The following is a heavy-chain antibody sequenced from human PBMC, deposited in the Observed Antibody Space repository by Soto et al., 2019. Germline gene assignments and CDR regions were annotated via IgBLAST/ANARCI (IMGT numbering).Heavy chain of an antibody. CDR1: GFTFDSYA. J-gene: IGHJ2*01. CDR2: ISGSGVST. V-gene: IGHV3-23*01. Sequence: EVQLLESGGGLVQPGGSLRLSCAASGFTFDSYAMSWVRQAPGKGLEWVSAISGSGVSTYYADSVKGRFTLSRDNSKSTRYLQMNSLRGEDTAVYYCATDRWYFDLWGRGTLVTVSS. CDR3: ATDRWYFDL.